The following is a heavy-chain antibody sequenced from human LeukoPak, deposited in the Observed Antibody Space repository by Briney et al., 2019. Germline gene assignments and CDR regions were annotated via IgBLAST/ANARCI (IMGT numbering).Heavy chain of an antibody. CDR3: AKGHDYGDYFDY. J-gene: IGHJ4*02. V-gene: IGHV3-30*18. CDR1: GFTFSSYG. Sequence: GGSLRLSCAASGFTFSSYGMHWVRQAPGKGLEWVAVISYDGSNKYYADSVKGRLTISRDNSKNTLYLQMNSLRAEDTAVYYCAKGHDYGDYFDYWGQGTLVTVSS. CDR2: ISYDGSNK. D-gene: IGHD4-17*01.